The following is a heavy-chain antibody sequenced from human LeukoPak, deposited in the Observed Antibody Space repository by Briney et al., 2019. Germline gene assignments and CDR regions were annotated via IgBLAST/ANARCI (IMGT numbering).Heavy chain of an antibody. CDR3: ARGCITMIRGAPLWFDP. D-gene: IGHD3-10*01. V-gene: IGHV4-38-2*02. Sequence: PSETLSLTCTVSGYSISSGHYWAWIRQSPEKGLECIATMFHSGSTYYNPSLKSRVTISVDTSKNQFSLKLSSVTAADTAVYYCARGCITMIRGAPLWFDPWGQGTLVTVSS. CDR1: GYSISSGHY. CDR2: MFHSGST. J-gene: IGHJ5*02.